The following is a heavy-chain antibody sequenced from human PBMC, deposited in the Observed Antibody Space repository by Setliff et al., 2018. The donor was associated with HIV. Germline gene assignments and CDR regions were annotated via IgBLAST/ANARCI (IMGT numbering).Heavy chain of an antibody. CDR3: ARDWLPRVLRY. Sequence: SETLSLTCTVSGGSISSGSYYWNWIRQPAGKGLEWIGRIYTSGSTNYNPSLKSRVTISVDTSKNQFSLKMSSVTAADTAVYYCARDWLPRVLRYWGQGTLVTVSS. CDR2: IYTSGST. J-gene: IGHJ4*02. V-gene: IGHV4-61*02. CDR1: GGSISSGSYY. D-gene: IGHD5-12*01.